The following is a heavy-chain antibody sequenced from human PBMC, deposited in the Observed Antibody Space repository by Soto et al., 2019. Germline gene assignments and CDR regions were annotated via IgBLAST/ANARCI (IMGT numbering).Heavy chain of an antibody. CDR3: AKVGGYSGPRPWGY. V-gene: IGHV3-30-3*01. J-gene: IGHJ4*02. CDR2: ISYDGSNK. Sequence: AGSMRLSCAASGFTFSSYAMHWVRQAPGKGLEWVAVISYDGSNKYYADSVKGRFTISRDNSKNTLYLQMNSLRAEDTAVYYCAKVGGYSGPRPWGYWGQGTLGTVSS. CDR1: GFTFSSYA. D-gene: IGHD5-12*01.